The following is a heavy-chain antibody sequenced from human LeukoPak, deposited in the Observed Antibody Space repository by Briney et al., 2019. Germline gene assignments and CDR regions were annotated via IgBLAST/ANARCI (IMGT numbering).Heavy chain of an antibody. J-gene: IGHJ3*02. CDR1: GGSINSYY. CDR2: IYHSGST. CDR3: ARVGGMTTINNAAFDI. Sequence: ETLSLTCSVSGGSINSYYWNWIRQPPGKGLEWIGYIYHSGSTNYNPSLKSRVTVSLDTSKNQFSLKLTSVTAADTAIYYCARVGGMTTINNAAFDIWGQGTMVTVSS. D-gene: IGHD5-24*01. V-gene: IGHV4-59*01.